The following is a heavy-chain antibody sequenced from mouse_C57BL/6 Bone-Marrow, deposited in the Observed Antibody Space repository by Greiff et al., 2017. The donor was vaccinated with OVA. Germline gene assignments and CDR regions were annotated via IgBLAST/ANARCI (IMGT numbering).Heavy chain of an antibody. V-gene: IGHV1-9*01. CDR2: ILPGSGST. J-gene: IGHJ2*01. CDR3: ASHWGYGPYYFAY. D-gene: IGHD1-2*01. Sequence: QVQLQQSGAELMKPGASVKLSCKATGYTFTGYWIEWVKQRPGHGLEWIGDILPGSGSTNYNEKFKGKATFTADTSSSTAYMQLSSLTTEDSAIYDCASHWGYGPYYFAYWGQGTTLTVSS. CDR1: GYTFTGYW.